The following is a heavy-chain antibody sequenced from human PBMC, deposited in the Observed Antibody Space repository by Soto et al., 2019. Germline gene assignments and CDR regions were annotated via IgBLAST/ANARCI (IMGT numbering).Heavy chain of an antibody. CDR3: SKDLFGCWVVCSGGSSQDGHYYYYGMDV. D-gene: IGHD2-15*01. CDR1: GFTFSSYA. Sequence: PGGSLRLSCAASGFTFSSYAMSWVRQAPGKGLEWVSAISGSGGSTYYAESEKGRFTISRDNSKNTLYLQMNSLRAEDTALYYCSKDLFGCWVVCSGGSSQDGHYYYYGMDVWGQGTTVTVSS. J-gene: IGHJ6*02. CDR2: ISGSGGST. V-gene: IGHV3-23*01.